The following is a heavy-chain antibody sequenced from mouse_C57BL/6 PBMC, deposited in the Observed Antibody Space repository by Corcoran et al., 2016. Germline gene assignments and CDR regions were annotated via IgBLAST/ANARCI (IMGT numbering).Heavy chain of an antibody. J-gene: IGHJ3*01. CDR1: GYTFTTYG. V-gene: IGHV9-3*01. Sequence: QIQLVQSGPELKKPGEPVKISCKASGYTFTTYGMSWVKQAPGKGLKWMGWINTYSGVPTYADDFKGRFAFSLETSASTAYLQINNLKNEDTATYFCARRDYSNYGFAYWGQGTLVTVSA. CDR2: INTYSGVP. D-gene: IGHD2-5*01. CDR3: ARRDYSNYGFAY.